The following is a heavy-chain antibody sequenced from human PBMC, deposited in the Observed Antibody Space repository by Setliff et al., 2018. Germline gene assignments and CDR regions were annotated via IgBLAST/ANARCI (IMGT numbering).Heavy chain of an antibody. CDR3: ARGYYNFLSGYYTPYYFDY. CDR1: GGSISSGSYY. Sequence: SETLSLTCTVSGGSISSGSYYWGWIRQPPRKGLEWIGSIHYSGSTYYNPSLKSRVTMSVDTSKDQFSLNLRSVTAADTAVYFCARGYYNFLSGYYTPYYFDYWGQGTLVTVSS. J-gene: IGHJ4*02. CDR2: IHYSGST. D-gene: IGHD3-3*01. V-gene: IGHV4-39*07.